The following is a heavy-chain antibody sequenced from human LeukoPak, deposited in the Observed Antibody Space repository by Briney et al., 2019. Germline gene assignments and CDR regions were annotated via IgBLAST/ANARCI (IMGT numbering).Heavy chain of an antibody. Sequence: SSETLSLTCTVSGGSISSYYWSWIRQPPGKGLEWIGYIYYSGSTNYNPSLKSRVTISVDTSKNQFSLKLSSVTAADTAVYYCARVTLEGYGGTLPFDYWGQGTLVTVSS. CDR2: IYYSGST. V-gene: IGHV4-59*01. J-gene: IGHJ4*02. CDR1: GGSISSYY. CDR3: ARVTLEGYGGTLPFDY. D-gene: IGHD4-23*01.